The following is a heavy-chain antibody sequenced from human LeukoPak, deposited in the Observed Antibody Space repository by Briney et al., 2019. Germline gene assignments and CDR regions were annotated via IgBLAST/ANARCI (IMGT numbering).Heavy chain of an antibody. CDR1: VYPFTTSW. Sequence: GESLKISCQGFVYPFTTSWIGWVRPLPGKGLEWTAIIYAGNSDAKYSPSFQGQVSISTDRSISTAYLHWSSLKASDTAIYYCAIINHPDGRVHWGQGTLVTVSS. J-gene: IGHJ4*02. D-gene: IGHD5-24*01. CDR2: IYAGNSDA. CDR3: AIINHPDGRVH. V-gene: IGHV5-51*01.